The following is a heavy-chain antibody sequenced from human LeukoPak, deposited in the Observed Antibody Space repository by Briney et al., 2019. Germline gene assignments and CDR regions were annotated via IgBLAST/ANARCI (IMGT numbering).Heavy chain of an antibody. J-gene: IGHJ3*02. D-gene: IGHD3-9*01. CDR2: ISWNSGSI. CDR1: GFTFDDYA. V-gene: IGHV3-9*03. CDR3: AKVTSFDSFDAFDI. Sequence: GGSLRLSCAASGFTFDDYAMHWVRQAPGKGLEWVSGISWNSGSIGYADSVKGRFTISRDNAKNSLYLQMNSLRAEDMALYYCAKVTSFDSFDAFDIWGQGTMVTVPS.